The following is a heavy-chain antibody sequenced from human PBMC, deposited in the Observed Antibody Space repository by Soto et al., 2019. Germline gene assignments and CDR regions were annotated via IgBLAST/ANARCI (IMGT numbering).Heavy chain of an antibody. J-gene: IGHJ6*02. CDR1: GYTLTELS. Sequence: ASVKVSCKVSGYTLTELSMHWVRQAPGKGLEWMGGFDPEDGETIYAQKFQGRVTMTEDTSTDTAYMELSSLRSEDTAVYYCATSMVRGVTTSGGYYGMDVWGQGTEVTVYS. V-gene: IGHV1-24*01. CDR3: ATSMVRGVTTSGGYYGMDV. CDR2: FDPEDGET. D-gene: IGHD3-10*01.